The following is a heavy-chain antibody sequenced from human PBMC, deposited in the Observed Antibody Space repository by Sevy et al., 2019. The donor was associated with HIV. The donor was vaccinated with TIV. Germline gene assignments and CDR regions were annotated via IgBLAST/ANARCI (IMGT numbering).Heavy chain of an antibody. CDR3: AGENAWGRGYS. V-gene: IGHV4-59*08. CDR1: GGSITRLY. J-gene: IGHJ4*02. CDR2: IYYNGHM. D-gene: IGHD1-26*01. Sequence: SETLSLTCTVSGGSITRLYWNWIRQPPGKGLEWIANIYYNGHMNYNPSLKSRVTLSLGTSKNQFSLRLSSVTAADTAMYYCAGENAWGRGYSWGQGTLVTVSS.